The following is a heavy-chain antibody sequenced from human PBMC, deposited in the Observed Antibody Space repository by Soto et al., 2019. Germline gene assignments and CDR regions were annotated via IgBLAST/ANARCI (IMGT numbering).Heavy chain of an antibody. V-gene: IGHV3-23*01. CDR3: AKGPRGSGYELDY. Sequence: EVQLLDSGGGLVQPGGSLRLSCAASGFTFSNYAMNWVRQAPGKGLDWVSAISGSGGSTYYADSVKGRFTISRDNSKNTLYLQMSSLRAEDTAVYYCAKGPRGSGYELDYWGQGTQVTVSS. D-gene: IGHD5-12*01. CDR1: GFTFSNYA. J-gene: IGHJ4*02. CDR2: ISGSGGST.